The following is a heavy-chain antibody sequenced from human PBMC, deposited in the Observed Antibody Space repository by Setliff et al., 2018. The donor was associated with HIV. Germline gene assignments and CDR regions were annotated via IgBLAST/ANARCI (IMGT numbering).Heavy chain of an antibody. CDR3: AKDTLPASARGSSMDV. CDR1: SFTFDDYA. V-gene: IGHV3-9*01. J-gene: IGHJ6*03. Sequence: GGSLRLSCAASSFTFDDYAMHWVRQAPGKGLEWVSGISWNSGGILYADSVKGRFTISRDNAKNSLYLQINSLRVEDTALYSCAKDTLPASARGSSMDVWGKGTTVTVSS. CDR2: ISWNSGGI.